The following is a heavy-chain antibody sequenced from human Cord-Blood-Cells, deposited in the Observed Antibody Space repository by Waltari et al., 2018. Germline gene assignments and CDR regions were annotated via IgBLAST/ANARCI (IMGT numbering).Heavy chain of an antibody. V-gene: IGHV3-7*01. D-gene: IGHD3-16*01. CDR3: AREEEGGWVLDY. CDR2: IKQDGSGK. J-gene: IGHJ4*02. CDR1: GFTFSRYW. Sequence: EVQLVESGGGLVQPGGSLRLSCAASGFTFSRYWMSWVRQAPGEGLEWVANIKQDGSGKDYVDSVKGRITISRDNAKNSLYLQMISLRAEDTAVYYCAREEEGGWVLDYWGQGTLVTVSS.